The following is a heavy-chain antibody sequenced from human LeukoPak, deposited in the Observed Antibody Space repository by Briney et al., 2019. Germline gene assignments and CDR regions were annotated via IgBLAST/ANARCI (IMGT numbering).Heavy chain of an antibody. J-gene: IGHJ4*02. Sequence: GGSPRLSCAASGFTFSSYAMHWVRQAPGKGLEWVAVISYDGSNKYHADSVKGRFTISRDNAKNSLYLQMNSLRAEDTAVYYCARDLMVRGVIITHDYWGQGTLVTVSS. D-gene: IGHD3-10*01. CDR1: GFTFSSYA. CDR3: ARDLMVRGVIITHDY. V-gene: IGHV3-30*04. CDR2: ISYDGSNK.